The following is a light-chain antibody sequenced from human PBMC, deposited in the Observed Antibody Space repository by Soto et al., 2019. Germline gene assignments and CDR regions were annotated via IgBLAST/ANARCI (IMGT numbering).Light chain of an antibody. Sequence: EIVLTQSPGTLSLSPGERATLSCRASQSVSSSYLAWYQQKPGQAPRLLIYGASSRATGIPDRFSGSGSGTDFTLTISRLKPQDFAVYYCQQYGSSPPYTFGQETKLEIK. CDR2: GAS. CDR1: QSVSSSY. V-gene: IGKV3-20*01. CDR3: QQYGSSPPYT. J-gene: IGKJ2*01.